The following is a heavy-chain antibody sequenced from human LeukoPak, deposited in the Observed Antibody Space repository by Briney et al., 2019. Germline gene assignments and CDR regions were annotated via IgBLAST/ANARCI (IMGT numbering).Heavy chain of an antibody. CDR3: AVSIAVAGNAFDI. V-gene: IGHV1-2*04. J-gene: IGHJ3*02. Sequence: ASVKVSCKASGYTFTGYYMHWVRQAPGQGLEWMGWINPNSGGTNYAQKFQGWVTMTRDTSISTAYMELSRLRSDDTAVYYCAVSIAVAGNAFDIWGQGTMVTVSS. CDR2: INPNSGGT. D-gene: IGHD6-19*01. CDR1: GYTFTGYY.